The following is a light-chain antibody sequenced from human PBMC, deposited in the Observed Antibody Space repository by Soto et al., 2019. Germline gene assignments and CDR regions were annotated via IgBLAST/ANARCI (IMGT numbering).Light chain of an antibody. CDR2: GAS. J-gene: IGKJ5*01. CDR3: QQRQYWPPIT. Sequence: EIVMTQSPATLSVSPGDRATFSCRASQSVSSNLAWYQQKPGQAPRLLIYGASNRATGIPDRFSGSGSGTDFTLTISRLEPEDCAIYYCQQRQYWPPITFGQGTRLEIK. CDR1: QSVSSN. V-gene: IGKV3D-15*01.